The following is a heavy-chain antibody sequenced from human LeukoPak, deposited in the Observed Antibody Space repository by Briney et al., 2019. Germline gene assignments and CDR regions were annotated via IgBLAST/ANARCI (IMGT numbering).Heavy chain of an antibody. CDR3: ARGHGYYGSGSYYNTKYNWFDS. CDR1: GGSISSCGYY. D-gene: IGHD3-10*01. Sequence: SQTLSLTCTVSGGSISSCGYYWSWIPHHPGKGREGMVYIYYSGSTYYNPSLKSRITISRDTSKNQFSLKLSSVTAADTAVYYCARGHGYYGSGSYYNTKYNWFDSWGQGTLVTVSS. V-gene: IGHV4-31*03. J-gene: IGHJ5*01. CDR2: IYYSGST.